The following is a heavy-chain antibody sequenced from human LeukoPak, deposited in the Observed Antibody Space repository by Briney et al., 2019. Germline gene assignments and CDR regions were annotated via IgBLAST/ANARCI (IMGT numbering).Heavy chain of an antibody. CDR3: ARGLSYYDSSGYYYDGMDY. J-gene: IGHJ4*02. Sequence: SSETLSLTCAVYGGSFSGYYWSWIRQPPGKGLEWIGEINHSGGTDYNPSLKSRDTISVDTSKNQFSLKLSSVTAADTAVYYCARGLSYYDSSGYYYDGMDYWGQGTLVTVSS. CDR1: GGSFSGYY. V-gene: IGHV4-34*01. CDR2: INHSGGT. D-gene: IGHD3-22*01.